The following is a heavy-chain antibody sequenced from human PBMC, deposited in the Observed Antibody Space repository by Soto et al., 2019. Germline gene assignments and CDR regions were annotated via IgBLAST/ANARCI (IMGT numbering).Heavy chain of an antibody. CDR3: ASAAVTGTAGLDF. CDR1: GYTFSGFY. CDR2: INPNSGGT. D-gene: IGHD6-19*01. V-gene: IGHV1-2*02. J-gene: IGHJ4*02. Sequence: VKVSCKASGYTFSGFYMHWVRQAPGQGLEWMGWINPNSGGTKSAEKFQGRVTMTRDTSISTAYMELSRLTSDDTAVYYCASAAVTGTAGLDFWGQGTQVTVSS.